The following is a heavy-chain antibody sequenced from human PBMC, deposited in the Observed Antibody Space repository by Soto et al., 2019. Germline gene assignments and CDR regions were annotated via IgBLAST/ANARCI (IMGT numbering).Heavy chain of an antibody. CDR2: MNPNSGNT. V-gene: IGHV1-8*01. D-gene: IGHD6-6*01. J-gene: IGHJ4*02. CDR3: ARGEYSSSRHFDY. Sequence: ASVKVSCKASGYTFTSYDINWVRQAAGQGLEWMGWMNPNSGNTGYAQKFQGRVTITRDTSASTAYMELSSLRSEDTAVYYCARGEYSSSRHFDYWGQGTLVTVSS. CDR1: GYTFTSYD.